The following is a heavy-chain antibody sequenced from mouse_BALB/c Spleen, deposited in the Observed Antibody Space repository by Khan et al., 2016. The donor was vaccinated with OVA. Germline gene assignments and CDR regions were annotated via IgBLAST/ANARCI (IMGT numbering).Heavy chain of an antibody. CDR3: ARYDYDCDGAFAY. J-gene: IGHJ3*01. V-gene: IGHV3-8*02. D-gene: IGHD2-4*01. Sequence: EVQLQESGPSLVKPSQTLSLTCSVTGDSITSGYWHWIRKFPGNKLEYMGYISYSGSTYYNPSLKSRISITRDTSKNQYYMQLNSVTTEDTATDYCARYDYDCDGAFAYWGQGTLVTVSA. CDR1: GDSITSGY. CDR2: ISYSGST.